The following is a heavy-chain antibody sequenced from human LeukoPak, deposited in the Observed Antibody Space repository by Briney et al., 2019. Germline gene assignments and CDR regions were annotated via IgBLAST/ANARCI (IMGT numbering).Heavy chain of an antibody. J-gene: IGHJ5*02. D-gene: IGHD2-15*01. Sequence: GESLKISCKGSGYSINNYWIGWVRQMPGKGLEWMGIIYPADSDVRYSPSFQGQVTISADKSISTAYLQWSSLKASDTAMYYCARQEYCSGGSCYTWFDPWGQGTLVTVSS. CDR3: ARQEYCSGGSCYTWFDP. V-gene: IGHV5-51*01. CDR2: IYPADSDV. CDR1: GYSINNYW.